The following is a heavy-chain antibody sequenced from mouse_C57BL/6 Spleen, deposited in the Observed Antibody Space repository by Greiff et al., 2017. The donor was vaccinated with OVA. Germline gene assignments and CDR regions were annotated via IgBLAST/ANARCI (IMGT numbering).Heavy chain of an antibody. J-gene: IGHJ3*01. D-gene: IGHD2-4*01. V-gene: IGHV5-4*01. CDR3: ARDRDDYDGEFAY. Sequence: EVLLVESGGGLVKPGGSLKLSCAASGFTFSSYAMSWVRQTPEQRLEWVATISDGGSYTYYPDNVKGRFTISRDNAKNNLYLQMSHLKSEDTAMYYCARDRDDYDGEFAYWGQGTLVTVSA. CDR2: ISDGGSYT. CDR1: GFTFSSYA.